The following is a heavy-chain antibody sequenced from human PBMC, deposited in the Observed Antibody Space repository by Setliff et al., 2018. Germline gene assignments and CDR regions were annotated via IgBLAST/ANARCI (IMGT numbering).Heavy chain of an antibody. CDR3: ARHRRDSSGNYFVGLYYFDY. J-gene: IGHJ4*02. D-gene: IGHD3-22*01. V-gene: IGHV4-61*01. CDR1: GGSFTGTTYY. Sequence: SETLSLTCTVSGGSFTGTTYYWSWIRQPPGKGLEWIGYIYYGGTTNYNPSLKSRVSISLDTSKGQFSLRLSSLTAADTAVYYCARHRRDSSGNYFVGLYYFDYWGQGTPVTVS. CDR2: IYYGGTT.